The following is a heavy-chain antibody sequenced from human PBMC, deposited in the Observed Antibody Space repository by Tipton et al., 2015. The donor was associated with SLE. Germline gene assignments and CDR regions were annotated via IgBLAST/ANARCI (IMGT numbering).Heavy chain of an antibody. V-gene: IGHV4-59*01. D-gene: IGHD3-10*01. CDR1: GGSFSGYY. Sequence: LRLSCAVYGGSFSGYYWSWIRQPPKQGLEWIGWIYHTGSTDYNPSLKSRVTISVDTSKNQFSLRLSSVTAADTAVYYCARDYYGSGFDAFDIWGQGTMVTVSS. CDR3: ARDYYGSGFDAFDI. J-gene: IGHJ3*02. CDR2: IYHTGST.